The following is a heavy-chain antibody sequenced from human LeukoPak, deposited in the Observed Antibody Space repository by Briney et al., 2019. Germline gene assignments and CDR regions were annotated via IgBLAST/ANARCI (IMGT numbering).Heavy chain of an antibody. J-gene: IGHJ3*02. CDR1: GFTFTRYW. CDR2: IKHDGSER. D-gene: IGHD3-22*01. Sequence: GGSLRLSCAASGFTFTRYWMTWVRQAPGKGLEWVANIKHDGSERDYVDSVKGRFTISRDNAKNSLYLQMNSLRAEDTAVYYCARGGLNYYDSSGYYSDAFDIWGQGTMVTVSS. V-gene: IGHV3-7*01. CDR3: ARGGLNYYDSSGYYSDAFDI.